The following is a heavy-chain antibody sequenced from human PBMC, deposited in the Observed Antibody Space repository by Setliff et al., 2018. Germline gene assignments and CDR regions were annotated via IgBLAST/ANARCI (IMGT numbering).Heavy chain of an antibody. CDR1: GGSISSHY. CDR3: ATGDFYYYMVV. J-gene: IGHJ6*03. V-gene: IGHV4-59*11. CDR2: IYYSGST. Sequence: PSETLSLTCTVSGGSISSHYWSWIRQPPGKGLEWIGYIYYSGSTNYNPSLKSRVTISVDTSMNQFSLKLSSVTAADTAVYFCATGDFYYYMVVWGKGTTVTVSS.